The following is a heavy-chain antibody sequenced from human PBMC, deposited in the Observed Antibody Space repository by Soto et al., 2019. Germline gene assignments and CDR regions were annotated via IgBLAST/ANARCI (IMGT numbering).Heavy chain of an antibody. CDR1: GGSISSGDYY. Sequence: TLSLTCTVSGGSISSGDYYWSWIRQPPGKGLEWIGYIYYSGSTYYNPSLKSRVTISVDTSKNQFSLKLSSVTAADTAVYYCARVPAGTTEIPRFDYWGQGTLVTVS. D-gene: IGHD1-1*01. V-gene: IGHV4-30-4*01. CDR2: IYYSGST. J-gene: IGHJ4*02. CDR3: ARVPAGTTEIPRFDY.